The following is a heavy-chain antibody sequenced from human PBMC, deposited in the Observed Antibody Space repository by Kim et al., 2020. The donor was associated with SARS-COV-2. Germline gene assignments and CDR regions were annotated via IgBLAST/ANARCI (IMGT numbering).Heavy chain of an antibody. CDR1: GESFSGYY. CDR3: ARGHSTSGYDY. J-gene: IGHJ4*02. CDR2: INHSGYT. D-gene: IGHD2-2*01. V-gene: IGHV4-34*01. Sequence: SETLSLTCAVDGESFSGYYWSWIRQAPGKGLEWIGEINHSGYTNDNPSLQSRVTLSVDTSNNQFSLRLSSVTAADTAIYYCARGHSTSGYDYWGQEALVT.